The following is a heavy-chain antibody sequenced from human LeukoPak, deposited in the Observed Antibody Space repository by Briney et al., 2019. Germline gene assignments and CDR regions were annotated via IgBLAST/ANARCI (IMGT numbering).Heavy chain of an antibody. CDR2: LRGDGST. J-gene: IGHJ4*02. CDR1: GSTFSSYA. D-gene: IGHD3-16*01. Sequence: GGSLRLSCVASGSTFSSYAMSWVRQAPARGLEWVASLRGDGSTFYADSVKGRFTLSRDESRNTVYLQLTYLRVEDTAVYYCAKASWVSSADAVLWGQGPPVTVSS. CDR3: AKASWVSSADAVL. V-gene: IGHV3-23*01.